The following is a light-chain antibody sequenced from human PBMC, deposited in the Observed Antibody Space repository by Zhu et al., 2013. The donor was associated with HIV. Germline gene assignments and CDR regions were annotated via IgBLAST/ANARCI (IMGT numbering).Light chain of an antibody. Sequence: QSALTQPASVSGSPGQSITISCTATSSDVGYYNYVSWYQQHPGKAPKLMIYELTNRPSGVSDRFSGSKSGNAASLTISGLQAEDEADYYCSSYTTSSTRVFGTGTKVTVL. CDR3: SSYTTSSTRV. V-gene: IGLV2-14*01. CDR1: SSDVGYYNY. CDR2: ELT. J-gene: IGLJ1*01.